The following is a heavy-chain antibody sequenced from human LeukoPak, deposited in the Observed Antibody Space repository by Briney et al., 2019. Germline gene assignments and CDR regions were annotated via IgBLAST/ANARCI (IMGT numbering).Heavy chain of an antibody. V-gene: IGHV4-59*01. CDR3: ARDRGYGMDV. Sequence: SETLSLTCTVSGGSINSYYWSWIRQPPGKGLEWIGYIYYSGSTNYNPSLKSRVTISVDTSKNQFSLKLSSVTAADTAVYYCARDRGYGMDVWGQGTTVNVSS. J-gene: IGHJ6*02. CDR2: IYYSGST. CDR1: GGSINSYY.